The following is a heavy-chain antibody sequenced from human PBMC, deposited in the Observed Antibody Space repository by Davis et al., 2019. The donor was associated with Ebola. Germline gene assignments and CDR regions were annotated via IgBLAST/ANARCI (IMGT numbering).Heavy chain of an antibody. Sequence: GESLKISCKGSGYSFTSYWIGWVRQMPGKGLEWMGIIYPGDSSTRYSPSFQGQVTISADKSISTAYVQWSSLKASDTAMFYCARSRALGYDTSGYPLLYFDFWGQGTLVTVSS. CDR2: IYPGDSST. CDR1: GYSFTSYW. CDR3: ARSRALGYDTSGYPLLYFDF. J-gene: IGHJ4*02. D-gene: IGHD3-22*01. V-gene: IGHV5-51*01.